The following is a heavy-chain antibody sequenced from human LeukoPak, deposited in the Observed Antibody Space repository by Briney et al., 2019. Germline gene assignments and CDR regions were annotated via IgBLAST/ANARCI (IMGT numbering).Heavy chain of an antibody. CDR3: ARGRRYSSGVDY. J-gene: IGHJ4*02. CDR2: IYYSGST. Sequence: PSETLSLTCTVSGGSISSYYWSWIRQPPGKGLEWIGYIYYSGSTNYNPPLKSRVTISVDTSKNQFSLKLSSVTAADTAVYYCARGRRYSSGVDYWGQGTLVTVSP. D-gene: IGHD6-19*01. CDR1: GGSISSYY. V-gene: IGHV4-59*12.